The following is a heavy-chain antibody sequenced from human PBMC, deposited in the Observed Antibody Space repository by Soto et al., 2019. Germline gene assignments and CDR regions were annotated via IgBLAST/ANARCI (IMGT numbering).Heavy chain of an antibody. D-gene: IGHD6-19*01. CDR2: ISSSSTYT. Sequence: GGSLRLSCAASGFTFSDYYLSWIRQAPGKGLEWVSYISSSSTYTNYADSVKGRFTISRDNAKNSLYLQMNSLRADDTAVYYCAREIAVAAIDYWGQGTLVTVSS. V-gene: IGHV3-11*06. CDR1: GFTFSDYY. CDR3: AREIAVAAIDY. J-gene: IGHJ4*02.